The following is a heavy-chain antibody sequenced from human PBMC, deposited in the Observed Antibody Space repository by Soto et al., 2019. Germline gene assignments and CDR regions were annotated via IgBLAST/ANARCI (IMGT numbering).Heavy chain of an antibody. J-gene: IGHJ4*02. CDR2: INAGNGNT. CDR1: GYTFTSYA. Sequence: ASVKVSCKASGYTFTSYAMHWVRQAPGQRLEWMGWINAGNGNTKYSQKFQGRVTITRDTSASTAYMELSSLRSEDTAVYYCARVGHSSGWYMGYWGQGTLVTVSS. CDR3: ARVGHSSGWYMGY. V-gene: IGHV1-3*01. D-gene: IGHD6-19*01.